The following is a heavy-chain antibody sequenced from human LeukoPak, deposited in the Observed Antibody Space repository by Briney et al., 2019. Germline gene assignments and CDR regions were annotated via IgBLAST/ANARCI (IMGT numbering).Heavy chain of an antibody. CDR1: GYTFTSYG. V-gene: IGHV1-18*01. CDR3: ARDKMPYCSSTSCRLNWFDP. D-gene: IGHD2-2*01. Sequence: ASVKVSCKASGYTFTSYGISWVRQAPGQGLEWMRWISAYNGNTNYAQKLQGRVTMTTDTSTSTAYMELRSLRSDDTAVYYCARDKMPYCSSTSCRLNWFDPWGQGTLVTVSS. J-gene: IGHJ5*02. CDR2: ISAYNGNT.